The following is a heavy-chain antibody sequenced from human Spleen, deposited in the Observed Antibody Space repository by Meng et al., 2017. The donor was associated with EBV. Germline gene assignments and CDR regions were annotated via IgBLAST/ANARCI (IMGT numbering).Heavy chain of an antibody. V-gene: IGHV3-33*08. CDR1: GFAFRSHG. CDR2: IWYDGSNK. Sequence: VQCVASVGGVGHTGRSLRLSCAASGFAFRSHGLYWVRQAPGKGLEWVAIIWYDGSNKFYANSVKGRFTISRDNSKSTLYLQMNSLRAEDTAVYYCARAPNDGYHPLGYWGQGTLVTVSS. CDR3: ARAPNDGYHPLGY. D-gene: IGHD5-24*01. J-gene: IGHJ4*02.